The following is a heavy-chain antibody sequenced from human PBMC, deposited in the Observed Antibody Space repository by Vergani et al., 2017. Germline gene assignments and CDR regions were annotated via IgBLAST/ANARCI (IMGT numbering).Heavy chain of an antibody. CDR2: ISPGASTV. CDR1: GFKFSDHY. D-gene: IGHD1-1*01. Sequence: LEESGGGSVKPGGSLRLSCAASGFKFSDHYMSWIRQAPGKGLEWVSHISPGASTVSYTDSVTGRFTVSRDNDNNSLTLDMTTLRVEDTAVYYCAKSPGISTTRHYYAMNVGGQGTTFTVSS. CDR3: AKSPGISTTRHYYAMNV. J-gene: IGHJ6*02. V-gene: IGHV3-11*04.